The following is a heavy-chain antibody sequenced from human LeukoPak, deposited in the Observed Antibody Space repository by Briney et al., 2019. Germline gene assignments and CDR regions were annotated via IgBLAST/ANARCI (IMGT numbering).Heavy chain of an antibody. CDR2: INPNSGGT. Sequence: VSVKVTCKASGYTFTGYYMHWVRQAPGQGLEWMGWINPNSGGTNYAQKFQGRVTMTRDTSISTAYMELSRLRSDDTAVYYCAILRGSGLDFDYWGQGTLVTVSS. J-gene: IGHJ4*02. CDR3: AILRGSGLDFDY. V-gene: IGHV1-2*02. D-gene: IGHD3-10*01. CDR1: GYTFTGYY.